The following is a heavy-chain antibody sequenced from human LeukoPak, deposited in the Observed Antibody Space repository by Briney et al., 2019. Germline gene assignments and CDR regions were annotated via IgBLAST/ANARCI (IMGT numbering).Heavy chain of an antibody. CDR1: GFTFDDYA. V-gene: IGHV3-43*02. CDR3: VRLRGWYMSGWFDP. D-gene: IGHD6-19*01. CDR2: ISGDGGNT. Sequence: GGSLRLSCAASGFTFDDYAMHWVRQAPGKGLEWVSLISGDGGNTYYADSVKGRFTISRDNRKNSLYLQMNRLRTEDTALYYCVRLRGWYMSGWFDPWGQGTLVTVSS. J-gene: IGHJ5*02.